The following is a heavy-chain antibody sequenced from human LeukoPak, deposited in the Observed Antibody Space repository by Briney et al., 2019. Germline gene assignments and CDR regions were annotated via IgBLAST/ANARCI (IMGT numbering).Heavy chain of an antibody. CDR1: GGSFSGYY. J-gene: IGHJ4*02. D-gene: IGHD5-18*01. Sequence: KPSETLSLTCAVYGGSFSGYYWRWIRQPPGKGLEWLGEMNHSGSTNYNPSLKGRVTISVDTSKNQFSLKLSSVSAADTAVYYCARGLWIQPFDYRGQGTLVTVSS. CDR2: MNHSGST. V-gene: IGHV4-34*01. CDR3: ARGLWIQPFDY.